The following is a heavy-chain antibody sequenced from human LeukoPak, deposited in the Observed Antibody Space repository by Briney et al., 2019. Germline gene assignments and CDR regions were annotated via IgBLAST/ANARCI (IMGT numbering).Heavy chain of an antibody. CDR2: ISSNGGST. D-gene: IGHD2-2*01. J-gene: IGHJ4*02. Sequence: PGGSLRLSCAASGFTFSSYAMHWVRQAPGKGLEYVSAISSNGGSTYYANSVKGRFTISRDNSKNTLYLQMGSLRAEDMAVYYCARGVFQLPNSYYFDYWGQGTLVTGSS. CDR1: GFTFSSYA. V-gene: IGHV3-64*01. CDR3: ARGVFQLPNSYYFDY.